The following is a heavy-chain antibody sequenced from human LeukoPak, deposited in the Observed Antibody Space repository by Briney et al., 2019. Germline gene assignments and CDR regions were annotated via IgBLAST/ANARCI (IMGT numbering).Heavy chain of an antibody. V-gene: IGHV4-39*01. J-gene: IGHJ3*02. D-gene: IGHD5-12*01. CDR1: GGSISSSSYY. Sequence: SSETLSLTCTVSGGSISSSSYYWGWIRQPPGKGLEWIGSIYYSGSTYYNPSLKSRVTISVDTSKNQFSLKLSSVTAADTAVYYCARVVATILDAFDIWGQGTMVTVSS. CDR3: ARVVATILDAFDI. CDR2: IYYSGST.